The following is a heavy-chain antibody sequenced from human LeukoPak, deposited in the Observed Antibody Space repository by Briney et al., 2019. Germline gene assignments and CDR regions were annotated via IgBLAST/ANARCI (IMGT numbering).Heavy chain of an antibody. CDR3: ARGWVYSYVSYYYYYYMDV. J-gene: IGHJ6*03. CDR1: GGSISSYY. V-gene: IGHV4-4*07. CDR2: IYTSGST. Sequence: PSETLSLTCAVSGGSISSYYWSWIRQPAGKGLEWIGRIYTSGSTNYNPSLKSRVTMSVDTSKNQFSLKLSSVTAADTAVYYCARGWVYSYVSYYYYYYMDVWGKGTTVTVSS. D-gene: IGHD5-18*01.